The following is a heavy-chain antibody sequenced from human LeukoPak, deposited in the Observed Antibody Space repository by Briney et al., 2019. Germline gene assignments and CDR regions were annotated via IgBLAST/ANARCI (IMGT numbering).Heavy chain of an antibody. D-gene: IGHD2-2*01. J-gene: IGHJ4*02. CDR2: INPNSGGT. CDR3: ARSRCSSTSCYRFDY. CDR1: GYTFTGYY. V-gene: IGHV1-2*02. Sequence: GASVKVSCKASGYTFTGYYMHWVRQAPGQVLEWMGWINPNSGGTNYAQKFQGRVTMTRDTSISTAYMELSRLRSDDTAVYYCARSRCSSTSCYRFDYWGQGTLVTVSS.